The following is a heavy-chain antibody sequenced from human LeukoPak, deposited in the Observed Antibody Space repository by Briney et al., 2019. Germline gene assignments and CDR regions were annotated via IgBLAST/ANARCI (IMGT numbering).Heavy chain of an antibody. D-gene: IGHD2-15*01. Sequence: GGSLRLSCAASGFTFSSYSMNWVRQVPGKGLEWVSFISRGSISIYYANSVKGRFTISRDNAKNSLSLQMNSLRDEDTAVYYCARDLGYCSGGSCYLDFDSWGQGTLVTVSS. CDR3: ARDLGYCSGGSCYLDFDS. CDR2: ISRGSISI. J-gene: IGHJ4*02. V-gene: IGHV3-48*02. CDR1: GFTFSSYS.